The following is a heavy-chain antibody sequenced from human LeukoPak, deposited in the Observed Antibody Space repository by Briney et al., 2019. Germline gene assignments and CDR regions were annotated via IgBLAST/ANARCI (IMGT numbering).Heavy chain of an antibody. CDR1: GYTFTGYY. Sequence: GASVKVSCKASGYTFTGYYMHWVRQAPGQGLEWMGWINPNSGGTNYAQKLQGRVTMTTDTSTSTAYMELRSLRSDDTAVYYCARDYYDSSGYLNWFDPWGQGTLVTISS. D-gene: IGHD3-22*01. CDR3: ARDYYDSSGYLNWFDP. J-gene: IGHJ5*02. V-gene: IGHV1-2*02. CDR2: INPNSGGT.